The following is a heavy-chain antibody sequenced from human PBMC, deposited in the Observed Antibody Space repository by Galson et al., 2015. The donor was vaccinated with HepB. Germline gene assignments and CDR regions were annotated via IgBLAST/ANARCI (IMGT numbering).Heavy chain of an antibody. V-gene: IGHV3-21*01. D-gene: IGHD6-19*01. CDR3: ARDQYSSGSDPEYNWFDP. Sequence: SLRLSCAASGFTFSSYSMNWVRQAPGKGLEWVSSISSSSSYIYYADSVKGRFTISRDNAKNSLYLQMNSLRAEDTAVYYCARDQYSSGSDPEYNWFDPWGQGTLVTVSS. J-gene: IGHJ5*02. CDR2: ISSSSSYI. CDR1: GFTFSSYS.